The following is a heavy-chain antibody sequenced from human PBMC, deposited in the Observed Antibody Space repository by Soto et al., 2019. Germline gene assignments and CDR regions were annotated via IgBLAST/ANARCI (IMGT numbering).Heavy chain of an antibody. CDR1: GGSISSTSYY. CDR2: IYYNGGT. CDR3: ARHYDILTGYYTPLEY. Sequence: QLQLQESGPGLVKPSETLSLTCTVSGGSISSTSYYWGWIRQPPGKGLEWIGTIYYNGGTYYNPSLKSRVTIYVDTSKNQFFLKLSSVTAADTAVYYCARHYDILTGYYTPLEYWGQGTLVTVSS. V-gene: IGHV4-39*01. D-gene: IGHD3-9*01. J-gene: IGHJ4*02.